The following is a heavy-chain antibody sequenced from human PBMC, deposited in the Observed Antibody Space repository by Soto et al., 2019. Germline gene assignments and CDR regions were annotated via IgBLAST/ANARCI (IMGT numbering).Heavy chain of an antibody. CDR3: AREGVAPYYYYGMDV. Sequence: GASVKVSCKASGNTVPNYAIHWVRQTPGQRLEWMGWINGDNGNTNYSEPFQGRVTITTDTSTSTAYMQLSSLRSEDTAVYYCAREGVAPYYYYGMDVWGQGTPVTVSS. CDR1: GNTVPNYA. V-gene: IGHV1-3*01. CDR2: INGDNGNT. J-gene: IGHJ6*02. D-gene: IGHD5-12*01.